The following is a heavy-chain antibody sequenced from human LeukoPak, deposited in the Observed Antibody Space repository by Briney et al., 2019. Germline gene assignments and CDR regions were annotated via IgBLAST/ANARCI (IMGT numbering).Heavy chain of an antibody. J-gene: IGHJ4*02. CDR3: ARDLGWFHFDS. D-gene: IGHD2-15*01. Sequence: PSETLSLTCTVSGGSISSSSYYWGWIRQAPGKGLEWVAHIKEDGSAQNYIDSVKGRFTISRDNAKNSLFLQMNSVRAEDTAIYYCARDLGWFHFDSWGQGTLVTVSS. CDR2: IKEDGSAQ. V-gene: IGHV3-7*01. CDR1: GGSISSSSYY.